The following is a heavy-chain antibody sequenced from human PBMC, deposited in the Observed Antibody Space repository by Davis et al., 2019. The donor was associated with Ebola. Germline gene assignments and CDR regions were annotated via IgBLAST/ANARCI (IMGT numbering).Heavy chain of an antibody. V-gene: IGHV4-61*09. CDR2: IYSRGGNT. J-gene: IGHJ4*02. D-gene: IGHD3-16*01. CDR1: GGSISSGTYY. Sequence: SETLSLTCSVSGGSISSGTYYWGWVRQPPGKGLEWIGHIYSRGGNTKYNPSLENRVAISLDTSRNEFSLRLNSVTAADTAIYFCARDRQENRAYGFWGQGTLVTVSS. CDR3: ARDRQENRAYGF.